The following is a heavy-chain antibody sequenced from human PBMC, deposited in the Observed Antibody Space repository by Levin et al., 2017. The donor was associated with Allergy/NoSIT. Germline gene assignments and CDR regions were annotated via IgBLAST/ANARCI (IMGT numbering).Heavy chain of an antibody. D-gene: IGHD3-10*01. V-gene: IGHV3-53*01. CDR3: ARGKILKAPARIPITMVRGVIHHYYYYMDV. J-gene: IGHJ6*03. CDR1: GFTVSSNY. CDR2: IYSGGST. Sequence: GGSLRLSCAASGFTVSSNYMSWVRQAPGKGLEWVSVIYSGGSTYYADSVKGRFTISRDNSKNTLYLQMNSLRADDTAVYYCARGKILKAPARIPITMVRGVIHHYYYYMDVWGKGTTVTVSS.